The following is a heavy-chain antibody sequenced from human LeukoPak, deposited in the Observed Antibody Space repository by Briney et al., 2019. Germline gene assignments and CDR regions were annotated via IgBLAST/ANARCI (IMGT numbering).Heavy chain of an antibody. D-gene: IGHD3-22*01. CDR3: ASPTNALTYYYDSSGFGY. J-gene: IGHJ4*02. CDR2: IKQDGSEK. CDR1: GFTFSSYW. V-gene: IGHV3-7*01. Sequence: GGSLRLSCAASGFTFSSYWMSWVRQAPGKGLEWVANIKQDGSEKYYVDSVKGRFTISRDNAKNSLYLQMNSLRAEDTAVYYRASPTNALTYYYDSSGFGYWGQGTLVTVSS.